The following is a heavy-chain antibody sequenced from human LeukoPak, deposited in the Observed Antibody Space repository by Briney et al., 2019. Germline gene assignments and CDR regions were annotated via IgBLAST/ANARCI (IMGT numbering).Heavy chain of an antibody. CDR3: ARGTGIAVAGPRAGYDY. CDR1: GGSFSGYY. CDR2: INHSGST. Sequence: SETLSLTCAVYGGSFSGYYWSWIRQPPGKGLEWIGEINHSGSTNYNPSLKSRVTISVDTSKNQLSLKLSSVTAADTAVYYCARGTGIAVAGPRAGYDYWGQGTLVTVSS. J-gene: IGHJ4*02. D-gene: IGHD6-19*01. V-gene: IGHV4-34*01.